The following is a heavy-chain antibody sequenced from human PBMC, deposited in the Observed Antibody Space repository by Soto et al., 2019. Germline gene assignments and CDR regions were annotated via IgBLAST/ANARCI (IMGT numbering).Heavy chain of an antibody. Sequence: GGYLRLSCAASGFTFSSYWMHWVRQAPGKGLVWVSRINSDGNSTSYADAVKGLFTITRDNAKNTLYLQMNSLRAEATAVYYCATSLRAGVFGPFDFWGQGTLVTVSA. D-gene: IGHD3-10*01. CDR2: INSDGNST. J-gene: IGHJ4*02. V-gene: IGHV3-74*01. CDR1: GFTFSSYW. CDR3: ATSLRAGVFGPFDF.